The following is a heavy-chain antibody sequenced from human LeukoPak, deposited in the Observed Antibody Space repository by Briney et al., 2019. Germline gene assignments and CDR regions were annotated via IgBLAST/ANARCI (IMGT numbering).Heavy chain of an antibody. V-gene: IGHV4-61*02. Sequence: SETLSLTCTVSGGSISSDNYYWSWIRQPAGKGLEWIGRIYNSGSTNYNPSLKSRVTISVDTSKNQFSLKMNSVTAADTAVYYCARAASLDYWGQGTLVTVSS. CDR1: GGSISSDNYY. CDR2: IYNSGST. D-gene: IGHD2-2*01. CDR3: ARAASLDY. J-gene: IGHJ4*02.